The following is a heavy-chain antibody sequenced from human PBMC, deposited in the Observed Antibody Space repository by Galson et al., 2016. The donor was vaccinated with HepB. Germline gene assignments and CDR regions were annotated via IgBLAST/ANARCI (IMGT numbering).Heavy chain of an antibody. CDR1: GGSISSKY. Sequence: SETLSLTCTVSGGSISSKYWSLIRQPPGKGLEWIGYVYSSGKTNYSPSLKSRVIISLDTSRNQFSLTLSSVTAADTAVYYCARVFPMTAVAAGLYCHPLDFWGQGTMVTGSS. CDR3: ARVFPMTAVAAGLYCHPLDF. V-gene: IGHV4-59*01. J-gene: IGHJ3*01. D-gene: IGHD4-11*01. CDR2: VYSSGKT.